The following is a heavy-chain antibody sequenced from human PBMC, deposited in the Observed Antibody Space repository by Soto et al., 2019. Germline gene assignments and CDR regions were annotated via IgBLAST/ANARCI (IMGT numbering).Heavy chain of an antibody. CDR2: IYQGDSDT. CDR3: ARGDSSDYYMAAPADX. CDR1: GYSFINYW. V-gene: IGHV5-51*01. D-gene: IGHD3-22*01. J-gene: IGHJ4*01. Sequence: GESLKISCSVSGYSFINYWIGWVRQMPGKGLELMGIIYQGDSDTRYRPSFQGQVTISAYKSISTAYLQWRSLKASDTAIYFCARGDSSDYYMAAPADXWGQGTLVTVSX.